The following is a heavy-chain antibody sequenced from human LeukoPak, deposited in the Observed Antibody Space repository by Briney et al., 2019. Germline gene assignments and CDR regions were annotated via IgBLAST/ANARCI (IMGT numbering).Heavy chain of an antibody. V-gene: IGHV3-23*01. Sequence: GGSLRLSCAASGFTFSDYAMSWVRQAPGKGLEWVSVISGSAGSTYSADSVKGRFTISRDNAKNTLYLQMKSLRVEDTAVYYCAKGDTAFWGSCRCLDPWGQGTLVTVSS. J-gene: IGHJ5*02. D-gene: IGHD3-16*02. CDR2: ISGSAGST. CDR1: GFTFSDYA. CDR3: AKGDTAFWGSCRCLDP.